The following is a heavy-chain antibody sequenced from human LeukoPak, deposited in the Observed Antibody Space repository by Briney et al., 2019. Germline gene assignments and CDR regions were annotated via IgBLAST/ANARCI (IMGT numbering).Heavy chain of an antibody. CDR1: GGTFSSYA. V-gene: IGHV1-69*05. CDR3: ARVVNGDLDY. D-gene: IGHD4-17*01. J-gene: IGHJ4*02. CDR2: IIPIFGTA. Sequence: ASVKVSCKASGGTFSSYAISWVRQAPGQGLEWMGGIIPIFGTANYAQKFQGRVTMTRDTSTSTVYMELSSLRSEDTAVYYCARVVNGDLDYWGQGTLVTVSS.